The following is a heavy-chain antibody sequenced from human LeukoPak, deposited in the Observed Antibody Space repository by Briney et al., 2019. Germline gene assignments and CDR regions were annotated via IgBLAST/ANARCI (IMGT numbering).Heavy chain of an antibody. V-gene: IGHV4-39*01. D-gene: IGHD4/OR15-4a*01. J-gene: IGHJ4*02. CDR1: GDSISTSPYY. CDR3: ARKVRPDYSRFDY. Sequence: SETLSLTCTVSGDSISTSPYYWGWIRQPPGRGLEWIGSIYYTGTPYYNPSLKSRVTISVDTSRNQFSLKLSSVTAADTAVYYCARKVRPDYSRFDYWGQGTLVTVSS. CDR2: IYYTGTP.